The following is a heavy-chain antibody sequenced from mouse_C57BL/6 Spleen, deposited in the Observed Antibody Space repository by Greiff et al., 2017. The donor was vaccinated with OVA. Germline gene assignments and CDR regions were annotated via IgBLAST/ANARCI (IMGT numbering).Heavy chain of an antibody. D-gene: IGHD2-4*01. V-gene: IGHV5-4*03. CDR3: AGGGASNYDCSIGPWFAD. CDR2: ISDGGSYT. Sequence: EVMLVESGGGLVKPGGSLKLSCAASGFTFSSYAMSWVRQTPEKRLEWVVTISDGGSYTYYPDNVKGRFTISRDTAKNNLYLQMSHLTSEYTATYYCAGGGASNYDCSIGPWFADWGKGTLVTVSA. J-gene: IGHJ3*01. CDR1: GFTFSSYA.